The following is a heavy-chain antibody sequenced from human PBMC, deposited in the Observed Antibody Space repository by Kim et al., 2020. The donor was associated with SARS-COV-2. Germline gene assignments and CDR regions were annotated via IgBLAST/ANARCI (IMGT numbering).Heavy chain of an antibody. CDR1: GFTFSSYG. CDR3: AKAEACDY. CDR2: ISYDGSNK. J-gene: IGHJ4*01. V-gene: IGHV3-30*18. Sequence: GGSLRLSCAASGFTFSSYGMHWVRQAPGKGLEWVAVISYDGSNKYYADSVKGRFTISRDNSKNTLYLQMNSLRAEDTAVYYCAKAEACDYWGQGTLVTVSS.